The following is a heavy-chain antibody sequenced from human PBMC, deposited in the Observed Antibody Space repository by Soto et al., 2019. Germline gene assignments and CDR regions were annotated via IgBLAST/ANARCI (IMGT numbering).Heavy chain of an antibody. V-gene: IGHV4-34*01. Sequence: ASETLSLTCAVYGGSFSGYYWSWIRQPPGKGLEWIGEINHSGSTNYNPSLKSRVTISVDTSKNQFSLKLSSVTAADTAVYYCARGQPYYDYVWGSYRYTLFDYWGQGTLVTVSS. J-gene: IGHJ4*02. CDR2: INHSGST. D-gene: IGHD3-16*02. CDR1: GGSFSGYY. CDR3: ARGQPYYDYVWGSYRYTLFDY.